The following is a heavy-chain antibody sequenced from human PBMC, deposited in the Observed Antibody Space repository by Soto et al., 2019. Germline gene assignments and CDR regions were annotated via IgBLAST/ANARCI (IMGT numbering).Heavy chain of an antibody. Sequence: GGALRLSCAAPGFTFSSYSMNWGRQAPGEGVEWVSYISSSGSTIYYADSVKGRFTISRDNAKNSLYLQMNSLRAEDTAVYYCAREVKYYYGSGPYGMDVWGQGTTVTVSS. V-gene: IGHV3-48*01. J-gene: IGHJ6*02. CDR1: GFTFSSYS. CDR2: ISSSGSTI. D-gene: IGHD3-10*01. CDR3: AREVKYYYGSGPYGMDV.